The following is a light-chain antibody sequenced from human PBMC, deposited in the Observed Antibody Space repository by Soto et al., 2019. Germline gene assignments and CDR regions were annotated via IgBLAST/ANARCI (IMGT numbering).Light chain of an antibody. CDR2: GAS. V-gene: IGKV3-15*01. CDR3: QQYNDRLT. J-gene: IGKJ4*01. CDR1: QSVSSN. Sequence: EIVMTQSPDTLSVSPGERATLSCRASQSVSSNLAWYQQKPGQAPRLLIYGASTRATGIPARFSGSGSGTEFTLTISSLQSGDFAVYYCQQYNDRLTFGGGTKVDIK.